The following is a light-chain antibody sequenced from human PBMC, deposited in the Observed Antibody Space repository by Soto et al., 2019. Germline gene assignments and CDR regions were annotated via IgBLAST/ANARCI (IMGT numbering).Light chain of an antibody. V-gene: IGKV3-20*01. J-gene: IGKJ4*01. CDR2: GAS. CDR3: QQYCSSTLT. CDR1: QSVTSSY. Sequence: EIVLTQSPGTLSLSPGERATLSCRASQSVTSSYLAWYQQKPGQAPRLLIYGASSRATGIPDRFSGSGSGTDFNLTISSLETDDFAVYYCQQYCSSTLTFGGGTKVESK.